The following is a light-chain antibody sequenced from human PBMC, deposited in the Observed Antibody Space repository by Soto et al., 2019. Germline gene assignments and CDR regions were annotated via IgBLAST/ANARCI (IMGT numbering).Light chain of an antibody. CDR2: NDN. J-gene: IGLJ2*01. CDR1: NIGSKN. Sequence: SYELTQPLSVSVALGQTARFTCGGSNIGSKNVHWYQQKPGQAPVLVIYNDNSRPSGIPERVSGSNSGSTATLTISRTQAGDEADYYCQVWDTSTALIGGGTKLTVL. V-gene: IGLV3-9*01. CDR3: QVWDTSTAL.